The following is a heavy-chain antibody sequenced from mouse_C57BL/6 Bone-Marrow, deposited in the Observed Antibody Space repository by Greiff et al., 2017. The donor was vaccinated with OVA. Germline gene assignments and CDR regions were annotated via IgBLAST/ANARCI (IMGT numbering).Heavy chain of an antibody. CDR3: ARSYYSNYPWYFDV. CDR2: IRNKANGYTT. CDR1: GFTFTDYY. V-gene: IGHV7-3*01. D-gene: IGHD2-5*01. Sequence: EVMLVESGGGLVQPGGSLSLSCAASGFTFTDYYMSWVRQPPGKALEWLGFIRNKANGYTTEYSASVKGRFTISRDNSQSILYLQMNALRAEDSATYYCARSYYSNYPWYFDVWGTGTTVTVSS. J-gene: IGHJ1*03.